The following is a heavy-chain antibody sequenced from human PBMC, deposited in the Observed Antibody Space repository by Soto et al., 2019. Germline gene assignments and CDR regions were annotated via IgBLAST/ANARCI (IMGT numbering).Heavy chain of an antibody. J-gene: IGHJ3*02. CDR1: GFTFSSYS. D-gene: IGHD6-19*01. Sequence: EVQLVESGGGLVQPGGSLRLSCADSGFTFSSYSMNWVRQAPGQGLEWLSYVSSDSDTIYYAESVKGRFTISRDNVKHFLYLQMTSLRAEDTAVYYCARDRHGSGWSDGFDMWGQGTMVTVSS. V-gene: IGHV3-48*01. CDR2: VSSDSDTI. CDR3: ARDRHGSGWSDGFDM.